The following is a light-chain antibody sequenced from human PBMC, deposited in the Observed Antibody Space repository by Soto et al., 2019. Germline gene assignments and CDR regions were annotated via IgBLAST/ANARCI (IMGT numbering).Light chain of an antibody. Sequence: EIVLPPSPGTLSLSPGERATIACRASQTVISSYLAWYQQKPGQTPRLLIYGASNRATVIPDRFSGSGSETDFTLTISRLVPEDYAVYYCQQYGNSLFTFGPGPKVDIK. CDR2: GAS. V-gene: IGKV3-20*01. CDR3: QQYGNSLFT. J-gene: IGKJ3*01. CDR1: QTVISSY.